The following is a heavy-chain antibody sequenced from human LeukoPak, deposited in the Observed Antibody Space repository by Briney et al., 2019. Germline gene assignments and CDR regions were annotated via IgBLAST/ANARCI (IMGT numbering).Heavy chain of an antibody. Sequence: SETLSLTCTVSGGSISSYYWSWIRQPPGKGLEWIGYIYYSGSTNYNPSLKSRVTISVDTSKNQFSLKLSSVTAADTAVYYCARLGRDYDILTGYYHPPLWGQGTLVTVSS. D-gene: IGHD3-9*01. CDR3: ARLGRDYDILTGYYHPPL. CDR1: GGSISSYY. J-gene: IGHJ4*02. CDR2: IYYSGST. V-gene: IGHV4-59*08.